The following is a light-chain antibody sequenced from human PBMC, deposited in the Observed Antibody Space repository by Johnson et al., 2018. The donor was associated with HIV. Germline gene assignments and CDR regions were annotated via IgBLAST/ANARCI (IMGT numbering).Light chain of an antibody. V-gene: IGLV1-51*01. CDR2: DNN. J-gene: IGLJ1*01. Sequence: QSVLTQPPSVSAASGQRVDISCSGSSSNIENNYLSWYQQLPHTAPRLLISDNNTRPSGIPDRFSGSKSGASATLDITGLKTGDEGDYYCGTWDSSLNAYVFGTGTKVTVL. CDR3: GTWDSSLNAYV. CDR1: SSNIENNY.